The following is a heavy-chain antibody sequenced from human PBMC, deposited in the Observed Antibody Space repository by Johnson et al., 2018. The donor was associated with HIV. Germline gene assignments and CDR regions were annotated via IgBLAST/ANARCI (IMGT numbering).Heavy chain of an antibody. CDR3: ATHCSGGSCYLPDAFDI. CDR2: ISYDGSNK. J-gene: IGHJ3*02. V-gene: IGHV3-30-3*01. CDR1: GFTFSSYV. D-gene: IGHD2-15*01. Sequence: QVQLVESGGGVVQPGRSLRLSCAASGFTFSSYVMHWVRQAPGKGLEWVAVISYDGSNKYYADSVKGRFSISRDNSKNTLHLQMNSLRPEDTAVYYCATHCSGGSCYLPDAFDIWGQGTMVTVSS.